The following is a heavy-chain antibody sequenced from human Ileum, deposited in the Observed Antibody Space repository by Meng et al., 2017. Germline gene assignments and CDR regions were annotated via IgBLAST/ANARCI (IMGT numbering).Heavy chain of an antibody. J-gene: IGHJ4*02. CDR2: IFQSGRT. CDR1: GTW. V-gene: IGHV4-4*02. CDR3: ATSNDRDVYYLGY. Sequence: QVRRPDSGPRLVKPSGTLSLTCAVSGTWWSWVRQPPGKGLEWIGEIFQSGRTNYNPSLKSRVTISIDKSKSQISLQLSAVTAADTAVYSCATSNDRDVYYLGYWGQGTLVTVSS. D-gene: IGHD3-22*01.